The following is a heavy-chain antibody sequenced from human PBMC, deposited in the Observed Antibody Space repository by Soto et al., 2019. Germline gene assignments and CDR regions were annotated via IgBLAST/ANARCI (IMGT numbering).Heavy chain of an antibody. CDR3: ARTSRDGYDGRGYYFDF. D-gene: IGHD5-12*01. CDR1: GVSVSSGSYY. V-gene: IGHV4-61*01. Sequence: QVRLQESGPGLVKPSETLSLTCSVSGVSVSSGSYYWSWIREPPGKGMESIGYIYYSGRTNHNPARKSRVTIAVDTSKNQSALNLRAVTAADTAVYYWARTSRDGYDGRGYYFDFWGKGTLVTVSA. J-gene: IGHJ4*02. CDR2: IYYSGRT.